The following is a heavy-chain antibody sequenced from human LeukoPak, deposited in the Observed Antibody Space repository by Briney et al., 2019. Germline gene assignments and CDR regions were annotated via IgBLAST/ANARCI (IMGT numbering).Heavy chain of an antibody. J-gene: IGHJ4*02. V-gene: IGHV4-59*01. CDR3: ARGVHGRSYYFDY. CDR1: GGSISSYY. D-gene: IGHD6-6*01. Sequence: SETLSLTCTVSGGSISSYYWSWIRQPPGKGLEWIGHIYYSGSTNYNPSLKSRVTISVDTSKNQSSLKLSSVTAADTAVYYCARGVHGRSYYFDYWGQGTLVTVSS. CDR2: IYYSGST.